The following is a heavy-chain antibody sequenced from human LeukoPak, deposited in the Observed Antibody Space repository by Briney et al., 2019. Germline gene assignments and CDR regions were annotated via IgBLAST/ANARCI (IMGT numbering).Heavy chain of an antibody. Sequence: PGGSLRLSCAASGFTFSSYGMHWVRQAPGKGLEWVAVIWYGGSNKYYADSVKGRFTISRDNSKNTLYLQMNSLRAEDTAAYYCAKGFEAAAGHYFDYWGQGTLVTVSS. V-gene: IGHV3-30*02. D-gene: IGHD6-13*01. CDR3: AKGFEAAAGHYFDY. J-gene: IGHJ4*02. CDR1: GFTFSSYG. CDR2: IWYGGSNK.